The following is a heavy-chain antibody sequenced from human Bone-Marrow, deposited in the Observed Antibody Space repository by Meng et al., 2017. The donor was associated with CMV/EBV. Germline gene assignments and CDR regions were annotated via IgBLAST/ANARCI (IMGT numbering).Heavy chain of an antibody. CDR1: GFTFSSYS. Sequence: GGSLRLSCAASGFTFSSYSMSWVRQAPGKGLEWVSSISSSSSYIYYADSVKGRFTISRDNAKNSLYLQMNSLRSEDTAVYYCARGGTYYDFWSNYWGQGTLVTVYS. D-gene: IGHD3-3*01. J-gene: IGHJ4*02. V-gene: IGHV3-21*04. CDR2: ISSSSSYI. CDR3: ARGGTYYDFWSNY.